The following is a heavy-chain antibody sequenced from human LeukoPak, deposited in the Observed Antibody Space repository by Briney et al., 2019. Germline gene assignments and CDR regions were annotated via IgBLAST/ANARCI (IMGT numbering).Heavy chain of an antibody. CDR3: ARCQQLVPYYMDV. D-gene: IGHD6-13*01. Sequence: GGSLRLSCAASGFTFSGYWMTWVRQAPGKGLEWVANLKEDGSEKDYVDSVKGRFTISRDNAKNSLYLQMSSLRAEDTAMYYCARCQQLVPYYMDVWGKGTTVTVSS. CDR1: GFTFSGYW. V-gene: IGHV3-7*01. CDR2: LKEDGSEK. J-gene: IGHJ6*03.